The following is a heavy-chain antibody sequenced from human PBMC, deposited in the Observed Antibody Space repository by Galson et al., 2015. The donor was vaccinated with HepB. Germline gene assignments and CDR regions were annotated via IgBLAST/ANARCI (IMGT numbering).Heavy chain of an antibody. CDR3: ARSSSTLHSGTYFY. CDR1: GDSVSSNSAA. J-gene: IGHJ4*02. Sequence: CAISGDSVSSNSAAWNWIRQSPSRGLEWLGRTYYRSKWYNEYAVSVQGRITISPDTSKNQFSLQLNSVTPDDTAVYYCARSSSTLHSGTYFYRGQGTLVTVSS. V-gene: IGHV6-1*01. D-gene: IGHD1-26*01. CDR2: TYYRSKWYN.